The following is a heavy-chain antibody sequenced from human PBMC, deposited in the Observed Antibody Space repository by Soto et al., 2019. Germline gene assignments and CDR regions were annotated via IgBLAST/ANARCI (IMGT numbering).Heavy chain of an antibody. CDR2: TFYSGST. CDR1: GDSITRSNFY. V-gene: IGHV4-39*02. CDR3: ARHKTTMLTVVSAFDP. D-gene: IGHD3-22*01. Sequence: SETLSLTCTVSGDSITRSNFYWGWIRQPPGKGLEWLGSTFYSGSTFYNPALKSRVTFSVDTSKNHFSLKLSSVTAADTAVYYCARHKTTMLTVVSAFDPWGQGTRVTVSS. J-gene: IGHJ5*02.